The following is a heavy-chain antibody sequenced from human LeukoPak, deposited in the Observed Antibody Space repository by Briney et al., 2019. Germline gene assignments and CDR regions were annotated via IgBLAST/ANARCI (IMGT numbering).Heavy chain of an antibody. Sequence: SETLSLTCVVYGGSFSGYSWSWIRQPPGKGLEWIGEINQRRNTNYNPSLKSRVTISIDTSKNQFSLKLSSVTAADSAVYYCARHGWHAWYFDLWGRGTLVTVSS. D-gene: IGHD6-19*01. J-gene: IGHJ2*01. V-gene: IGHV4-34*01. CDR2: INQRRNT. CDR3: ARHGWHAWYFDL. CDR1: GGSFSGYS.